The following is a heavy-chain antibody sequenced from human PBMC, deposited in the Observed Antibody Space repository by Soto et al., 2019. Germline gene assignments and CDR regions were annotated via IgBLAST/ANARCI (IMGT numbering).Heavy chain of an antibody. D-gene: IGHD2-2*01. V-gene: IGHV3-74*01. CDR1: GFTFRSYW. J-gene: IGHJ6*01. CDR2: INSDGSRT. CDR3: ARGASGGVPAAIGSYYYYGMDV. Sequence: PEGPLRPSCAASGFTFRSYWMHWVRQAPGKGLVWVSSINSDGSRTSYADSVKGRFTISRDNAKNTLYLQMNSLRAEDTAVYYCARGASGGVPAAIGSYYYYGMDVWGQGTTVTVSS.